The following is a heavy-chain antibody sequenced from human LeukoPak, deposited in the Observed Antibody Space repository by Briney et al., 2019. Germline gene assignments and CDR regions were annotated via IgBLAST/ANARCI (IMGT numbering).Heavy chain of an antibody. J-gene: IGHJ4*02. Sequence: SETLSLTCAVSGGSISSGGYSWSWIRQPPGKGLEWIGYINHSGSTNYNPSLKSRVAISVDTSKNQFSLKLSSVTAADTAVSYCASRKTTGDYWGQGTLVTVSS. V-gene: IGHV4-30-2*01. CDR1: GGSISSGGYS. D-gene: IGHD4-17*01. CDR3: ASRKTTGDY. CDR2: INHSGST.